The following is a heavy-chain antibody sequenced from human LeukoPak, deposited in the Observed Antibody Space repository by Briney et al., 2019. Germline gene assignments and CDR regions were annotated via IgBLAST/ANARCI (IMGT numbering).Heavy chain of an antibody. CDR2: IIPIFGTA. CDR3: ARSRYSSGWYGDY. D-gene: IGHD6-19*01. J-gene: IGHJ4*02. V-gene: IGHV1-69*05. Sequence: SVNVSCKASGGTFISYAISWVRQAPGQGLEWMGRIIPIFGTANYAQKFQGRVTITTDESTSTAYMELSSLRSEDTAVYYCARSRYSSGWYGDYWGQGTLVTVSS. CDR1: GGTFISYA.